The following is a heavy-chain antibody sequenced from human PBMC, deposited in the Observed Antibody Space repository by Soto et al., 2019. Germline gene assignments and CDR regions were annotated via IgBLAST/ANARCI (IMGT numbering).Heavy chain of an antibody. D-gene: IGHD2-2*01. J-gene: IGHJ4*02. V-gene: IGHV3-21*01. CDR2: ISKSDFT. Sequence: GVSLRIYFTVSGFAFKNYGIILVRQAPGKGLECVSSISKSDFTYYSDSVKGRFTISRDNAKNSVSLQMNTLRVEDTAVYYCAREESIIIPAVSDFWGQGTLVNVSS. CDR3: AREESIIIPAVSDF. CDR1: GFAFKNYG.